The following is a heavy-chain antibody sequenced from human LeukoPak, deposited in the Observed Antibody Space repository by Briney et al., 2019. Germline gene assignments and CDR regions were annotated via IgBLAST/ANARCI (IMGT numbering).Heavy chain of an antibody. V-gene: IGHV1-8*01. Sequence: GASVKVSCKASGYTFTSYDINWVRQATGQGLEWMGWMSPNSGNTGYAQKFQGRVTMTRNASISTAYMELSSLRSEDTAVCYCARGTKILGDDYWGQGTLVTVSS. CDR2: MSPNSGNT. J-gene: IGHJ4*02. CDR3: ARGTKILGDDY. D-gene: IGHD3-16*01. CDR1: GYTFTSYD.